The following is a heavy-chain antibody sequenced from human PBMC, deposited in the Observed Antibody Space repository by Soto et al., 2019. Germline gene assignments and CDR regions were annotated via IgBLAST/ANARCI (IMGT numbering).Heavy chain of an antibody. J-gene: IGHJ6*02. CDR2: IKSKTDGGTT. V-gene: IGHV3-15*07. CDR3: TTHKVATIAYYYYGMDV. Sequence: GSLRLSCAASGFTFSNARMNWVRQAPGKGLEWVGRIKSKTDGGTTDYAAPVEGRFTISRDDSKNTLYLQMNSLKTEDTAVCYCTTHKVATIAYYYYGMDVWGQGTTVTVSS. CDR1: GFTFSNAR. D-gene: IGHD5-12*01.